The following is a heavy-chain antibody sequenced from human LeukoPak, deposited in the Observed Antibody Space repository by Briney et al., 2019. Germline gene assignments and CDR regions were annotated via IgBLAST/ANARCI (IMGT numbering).Heavy chain of an antibody. Sequence: SETLSLTCTVSGGSVSSGSYYWSWIRQPPGEGLEWIGYIYYSGSTNYNPSLKSRVTISVDTSKNQFSLKLSSVTAADTAVYYCASSLWTYDILTGYGYWGQGTLVTVSS. J-gene: IGHJ4*02. V-gene: IGHV4-61*01. D-gene: IGHD3-9*01. CDR3: ASSLWTYDILTGYGY. CDR1: GGSVSSGSYY. CDR2: IYYSGST.